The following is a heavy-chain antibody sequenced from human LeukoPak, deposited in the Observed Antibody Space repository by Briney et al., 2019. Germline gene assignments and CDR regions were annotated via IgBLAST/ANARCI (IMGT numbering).Heavy chain of an antibody. Sequence: SETLSLTCAVSGYSISSGYYWGWIRQPPGKGLERIGSIYHSGSTYYNPSLKSRVTISVDTSKNQFSLKLSSVTAADTAVYYCARDVGYCSGGSCWREYWGQGTLVTVSS. CDR3: ARDVGYCSGGSCWREY. CDR1: GYSISSGYY. J-gene: IGHJ4*02. D-gene: IGHD2-15*01. V-gene: IGHV4-38-2*02. CDR2: IYHSGST.